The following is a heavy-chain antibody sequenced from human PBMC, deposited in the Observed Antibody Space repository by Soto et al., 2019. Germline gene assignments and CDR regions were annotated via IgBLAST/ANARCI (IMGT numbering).Heavy chain of an antibody. CDR1: GYSFTSYW. CDR2: IYPGDSDT. D-gene: IGHD1-26*01. J-gene: IGHJ6*02. CDR3: ARQRKWGYSSYGMDV. V-gene: IGHV5-51*01. Sequence: PGESLKISCKGSGYSFTSYWIGWVRQMPGKGLEWMGIIYPGDSDTRYSPSFQGQVTISADKSISTAYLQWSSLKASDTAMYYCARQRKWGYSSYGMDVWGQGTTVTASS.